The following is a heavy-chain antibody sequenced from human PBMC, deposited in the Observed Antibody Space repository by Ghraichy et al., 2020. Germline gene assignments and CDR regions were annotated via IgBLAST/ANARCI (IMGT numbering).Heavy chain of an antibody. CDR1: GFTFSSYA. CDR3: AKVGIAARIWSYYWYFDL. Sequence: GGSLRLSCAASGFTFSSYAMSWVRQAPGKGLEWVSAISGSGGSTYYADSVKGRFTISRDNSKNTLYLQMNSLRAEDTAVYYCAKVGIAARIWSYYWYFDLWGRGTLVTVSS. CDR2: ISGSGGST. D-gene: IGHD6-6*01. J-gene: IGHJ2*01. V-gene: IGHV3-23*01.